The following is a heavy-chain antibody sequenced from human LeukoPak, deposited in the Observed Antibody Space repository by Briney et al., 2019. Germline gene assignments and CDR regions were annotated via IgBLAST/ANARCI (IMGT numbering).Heavy chain of an antibody. J-gene: IGHJ3*02. V-gene: IGHV3-30-3*01. D-gene: IGHD5-24*01. Sequence: QPGGSLRLSCAASGFTFSSYAMHWVRQAPGKGLEWVAVISYDGSNKYYADSVKGRFTISRDNSKNTLYLQMNSLRAGDTAVYYCARDALGATIRSDAFDIWGQGTMVTVSS. CDR2: ISYDGSNK. CDR3: ARDALGATIRSDAFDI. CDR1: GFTFSSYA.